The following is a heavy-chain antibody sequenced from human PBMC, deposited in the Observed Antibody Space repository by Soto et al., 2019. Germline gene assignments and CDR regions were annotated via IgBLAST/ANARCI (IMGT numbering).Heavy chain of an antibody. CDR2: TDDSGAT. Sequence: QAQLQESGPGLVRPSGTLSLPCTVSRFSVTNNKYWNWVRQHPAKALDWIGETDDSGATDYNPSLSCRASISMDTFQKQISLNLTSVTAADTAVYYCARDSSYCTDGGCFIKRDVCDVWGKERKVRVYS. CDR1: RFSVTNNKY. CDR3: ARDSSYCTDGGCFIKRDVCDV. J-gene: IGHJ3*01. V-gene: IGHV4-4*02. D-gene: IGHD2-15*01.